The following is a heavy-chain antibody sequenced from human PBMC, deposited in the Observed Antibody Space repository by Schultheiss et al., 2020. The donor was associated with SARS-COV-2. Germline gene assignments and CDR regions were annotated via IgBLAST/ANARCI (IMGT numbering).Heavy chain of an antibody. CDR3: ATADPRVGAPDY. CDR1: GGSISSSSYY. Sequence: SQTLSLTCTVSGGSISSSSYYWGWIRQPPGKGLEWIGRIYTSGSTNYNPSLKSRVTISVDTSKNQFSLKLSSVTAADTAVYYCATADPRVGAPDYWGQGTLVTVSS. D-gene: IGHD1-26*01. CDR2: IYTSGST. J-gene: IGHJ4*02. V-gene: IGHV4-61*02.